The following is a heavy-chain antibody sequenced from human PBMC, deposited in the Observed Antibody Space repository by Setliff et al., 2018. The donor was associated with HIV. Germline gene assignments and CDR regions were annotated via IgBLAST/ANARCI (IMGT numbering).Heavy chain of an antibody. D-gene: IGHD3-10*02. CDR2: IEYDGSNE. J-gene: IGHJ1*01. V-gene: IGHV3-30*04. CDR3: ARERATSFDVRTLYPREYFHH. Sequence: GGSLRLSCAASGFTFSSYHMHWVRQAPGKGLEWVAAIEYDGSNEYYADSVKGRFTISRDNSRYTLSLQLNSLRAEDTAVYYCARERATSFDVRTLYPREYFHHWGQGTLVTVSS. CDR1: GFTFSSYH.